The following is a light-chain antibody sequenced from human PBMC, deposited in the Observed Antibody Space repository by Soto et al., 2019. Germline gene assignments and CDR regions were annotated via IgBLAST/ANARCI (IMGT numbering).Light chain of an antibody. CDR3: QHYNSFSRT. CDR1: DNIAPW. CDR2: KAA. Sequence: EIQMTQSPSTLSASVGDRVAITCRASDNIAPWVAWYQQKQGKAPKXLIYKAANLADEVPSRFAGSGSGTDLTITITRLQPDDFETYYCQHYNSFSRTFGQGTKVDIK. V-gene: IGKV1-5*03. J-gene: IGKJ1*01.